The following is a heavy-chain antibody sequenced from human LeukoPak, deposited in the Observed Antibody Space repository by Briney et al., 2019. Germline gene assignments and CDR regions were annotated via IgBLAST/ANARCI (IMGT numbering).Heavy chain of an antibody. CDR2: ISGSGINT. CDR1: GFTFSSYC. V-gene: IGHV3-23*01. Sequence: PGGSLRLSCAVSGFTFSSYCMSWVRQAPGKGLEWVSAISGSGINTYYADSVKGRFTISRDNSKNTLYMQMNSLRAEDTAVYYCARTTTGIAAAEFDYWGQGTLVSVSS. D-gene: IGHD6-13*01. J-gene: IGHJ4*02. CDR3: ARTTTGIAAAEFDY.